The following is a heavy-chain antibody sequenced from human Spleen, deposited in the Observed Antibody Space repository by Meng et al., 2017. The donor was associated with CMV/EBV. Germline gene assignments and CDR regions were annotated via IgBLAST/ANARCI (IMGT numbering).Heavy chain of an antibody. CDR1: GYTFTSYG. CDR2: FSTYNGNT. CDR3: ARSYFMVMADSNWFDP. Sequence: ASVKVSCKASGYTFTSYGITWVRQALGQGLEWMGWFSTYNGNTIYAQRLQGRVTMTTDTSTSTAYMELRSLRFDDTAVYYCARSYFMVMADSNWFDPWGQGTLVTVSS. D-gene: IGHD3-22*01. J-gene: IGHJ5*02. V-gene: IGHV1-18*01.